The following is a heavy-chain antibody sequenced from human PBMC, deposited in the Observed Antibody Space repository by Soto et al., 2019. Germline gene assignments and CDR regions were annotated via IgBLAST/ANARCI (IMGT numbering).Heavy chain of an antibody. CDR3: ARDATVPATAIPAPDDY. D-gene: IGHD2-2*02. J-gene: IGHJ4*02. V-gene: IGHV1-69*12. Sequence: QVQLVQSGAEVKKPGSSVKVSCKASGGTFSSYAISWVRQAPGQGLEWMGGIIPIFGTANYAQKFQGRVTVTADERTSTACRELSGLRSEDPAVYYCARDATVPATAIPAPDDYWGQGTLVTVSS. CDR1: GGTFSSYA. CDR2: IIPIFGTA.